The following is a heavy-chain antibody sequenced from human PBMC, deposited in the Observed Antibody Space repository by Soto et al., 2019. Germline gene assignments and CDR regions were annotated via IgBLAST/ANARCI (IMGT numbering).Heavy chain of an antibody. Sequence: GGSLRLSCAASGFILSNAWMNWVRQAPGKGLEWVGRIKSKADGGTTDYGAPVKGRFIISRDDSKNMLYLQMNSLTIEDTALYYCTPLTTVISPWGQGTLVTVSS. CDR3: TPLTTVISP. CDR1: GFILSNAW. CDR2: IKSKADGGTT. D-gene: IGHD4-17*01. V-gene: IGHV3-15*07. J-gene: IGHJ5*02.